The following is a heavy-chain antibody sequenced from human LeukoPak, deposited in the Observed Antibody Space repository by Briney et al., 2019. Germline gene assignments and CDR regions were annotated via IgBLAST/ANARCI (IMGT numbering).Heavy chain of an antibody. CDR1: GFTFNIYG. D-gene: IGHD3-9*01. J-gene: IGHJ4*02. CDR3: SKDPRDILPGYYNTAFDY. CDR2: IGWNSGTI. V-gene: IGHV3-9*01. Sequence: PGGSLRLSCAASGFTFNIYGMNWVRQAPGKGLEWVSGIGWNSGTIGYADSVKGRFTISRDNGKKSLFLQMNSLRAEDTALYYCSKDPRDILPGYYNTAFDYWGQGTLVTVSS.